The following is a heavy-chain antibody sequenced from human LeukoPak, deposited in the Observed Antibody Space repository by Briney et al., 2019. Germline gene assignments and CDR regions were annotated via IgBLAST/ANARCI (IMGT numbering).Heavy chain of an antibody. CDR3: ARNRADGRYYYYMDV. CDR2: INPNSGGT. D-gene: IGHD1-14*01. Sequence: GASVKVSCKASGYTFTGYYMHWVRQAPGQGLEWMGWINPNSGGTNYAQKFQGRVTMTRDTSISTAYMELSRLRSDDTAVYFCARNRADGRYYYYMDVWGKGTTVTVSS. CDR1: GYTFTGYY. J-gene: IGHJ6*03. V-gene: IGHV1-2*02.